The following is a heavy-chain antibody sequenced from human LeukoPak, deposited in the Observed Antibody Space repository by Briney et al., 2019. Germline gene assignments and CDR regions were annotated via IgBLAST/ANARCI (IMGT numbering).Heavy chain of an antibody. D-gene: IGHD4-17*01. CDR2: ISTTGNTI. Sequence: PGGSLRLSCSASGFTFSSYAMHWVRQAPGKGLEWVSYISTTGNTIYYADSVKGRFTISRDNAKNSLYLQMNSLRDEDTGVYYCARAGDCDSWGQGTLVTVSS. CDR1: GFTFSSYA. CDR3: ARAGDCDS. J-gene: IGHJ4*02. V-gene: IGHV3-48*02.